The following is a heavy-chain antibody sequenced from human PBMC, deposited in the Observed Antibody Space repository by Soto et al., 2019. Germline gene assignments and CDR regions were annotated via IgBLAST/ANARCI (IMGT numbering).Heavy chain of an antibody. Sequence: SVKVSCKASGFTFISSAVQWVRQARGQRLEWIGWIVVGSGNTNYAQKFQERVTISRDLSTSTAYMELSSLRSEDMAVYYCAADYYDTTDYYYDYWGQGTLVTVSS. CDR1: GFTFISSA. V-gene: IGHV1-58*01. J-gene: IGHJ4*02. D-gene: IGHD3-22*01. CDR3: AADYYDTTDYYYDY. CDR2: IVVGSGNT.